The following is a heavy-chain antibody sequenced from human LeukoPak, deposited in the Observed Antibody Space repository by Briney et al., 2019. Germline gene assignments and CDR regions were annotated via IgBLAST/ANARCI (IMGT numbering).Heavy chain of an antibody. J-gene: IGHJ4*02. V-gene: IGHV3-74*01. CDR3: ASARPNWRIDY. D-gene: IGHD2-8*01. Sequence: GGSLRLSCAASGFTVSGSWIHWVRQAPGTGLLWVSLINNDGSSTTYADSVKGRFTISRDNAKNTLYLQMNSLRVDDTAMYYCASARPNWRIDYWGQGTLVTVSS. CDR1: GFTVSGSW. CDR2: INNDGSST.